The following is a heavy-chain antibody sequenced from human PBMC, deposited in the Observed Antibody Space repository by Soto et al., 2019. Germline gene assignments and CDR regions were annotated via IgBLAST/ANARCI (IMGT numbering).Heavy chain of an antibody. D-gene: IGHD3-9*01. CDR1: GGSFSYYA. CDR2: IIPLFGTT. J-gene: IGHJ5*02. CDR3: ARSGEAYYDVLTGDYKGSWFDP. V-gene: IGHV1-69*01. Sequence: QVQLVQSGAEVRRTGSSVKVSCKASGGSFSYYAFSWVRQGPGQGLEWMGGIIPLFGTTKYAQTFQGRVTITADESTKIVYMDLSSLRSEDTAVYYCARSGEAYYDVLTGDYKGSWFDPWGQGTLVTVSS.